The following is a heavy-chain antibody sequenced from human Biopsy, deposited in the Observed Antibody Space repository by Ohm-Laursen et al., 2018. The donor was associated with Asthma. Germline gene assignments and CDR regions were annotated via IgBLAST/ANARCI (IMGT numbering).Heavy chain of an antibody. D-gene: IGHD6-19*01. J-gene: IGHJ5*02. Sequence: TLSLTCTVSGASINTDDHYWSWLRQPPGKGLEWFGFIHYSGSTYYNPSLKGGVTILADTSKNQFSLKLSSVTAAATAVYYCPRASVAASSNGFDPWGQGTLVTVSS. CDR2: IHYSGST. CDR3: PRASVAASSNGFDP. CDR1: GASINTDDHY. V-gene: IGHV4-30-4*01.